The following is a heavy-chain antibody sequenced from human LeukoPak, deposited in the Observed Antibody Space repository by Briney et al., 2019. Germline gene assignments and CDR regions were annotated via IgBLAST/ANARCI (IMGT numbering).Heavy chain of an antibody. CDR3: AKDQSGSYLSFDY. J-gene: IGHJ4*02. CDR1: GFTFSNYA. CDR2: ISGSGGST. D-gene: IGHD1-26*01. V-gene: IGHV3-23*01. Sequence: GGSLRLSCAASGFTFSNYAMTWVRQAPGKGLEWVSAISGSGGSTYYADSVKGRFTISRDNSENTLYLQMNSPRAEDTAVYYCAKDQSGSYLSFDYWGEGTLVAVSS.